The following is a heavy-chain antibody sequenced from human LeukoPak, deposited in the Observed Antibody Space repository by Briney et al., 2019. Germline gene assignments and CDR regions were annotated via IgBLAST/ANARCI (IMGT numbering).Heavy chain of an antibody. D-gene: IGHD6-19*01. CDR2: INNSGST. J-gene: IGHJ4*02. CDR1: GVSFSGYY. V-gene: IGHV4-34*01. Sequence: PSETLSLTCAAYGVSFSGYYWSWVRQPPGKGLEWVGEINNSGSTNYNPSLKSRVTISVDTSKNHFSLKLSSVTAADTAVYYCARGRYSSGWYSYYFDYWGQGTLVTVSS. CDR3: ARGRYSSGWYSYYFDY.